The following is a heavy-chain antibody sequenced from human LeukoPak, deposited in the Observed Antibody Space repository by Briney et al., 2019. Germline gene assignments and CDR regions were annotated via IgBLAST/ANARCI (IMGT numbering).Heavy chain of an antibody. Sequence: ASVKVSCKASGYTFTSYDINWVRQATGQRLEWMGWINAGNGNTKYSQEFQGRVTITRDTSASTAYMELSSLRSEDMAVYYCARESPVATVVTASYWFDPWGQGALVTVSS. CDR2: INAGNGNT. D-gene: IGHD4-23*01. CDR1: GYTFTSYD. CDR3: ARESPVATVVTASYWFDP. V-gene: IGHV1-3*03. J-gene: IGHJ5*02.